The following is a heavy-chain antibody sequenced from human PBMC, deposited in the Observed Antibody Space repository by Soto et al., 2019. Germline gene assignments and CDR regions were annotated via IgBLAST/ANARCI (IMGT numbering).Heavy chain of an antibody. CDR2: FNAGNGNT. J-gene: IGHJ6*02. CDR3: ARAATHYYFYGMDV. V-gene: IGHV1-3*01. D-gene: IGHD2-15*01. CDR1: GYTFTSYA. Sequence: ASVKVSCKASGYTFTSYAMHWVRQAPGQRLEWMGWFNAGNGNTKYSQKFQGRVTITRDTSASTAYMELSSLRSEDTAVYYCARAATHYYFYGMDVWGHGTTVTVPS.